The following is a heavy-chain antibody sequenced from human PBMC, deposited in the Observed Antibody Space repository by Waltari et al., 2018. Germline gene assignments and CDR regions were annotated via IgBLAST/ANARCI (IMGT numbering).Heavy chain of an antibody. CDR2: IYRFGSN. Sequence: QVQLQESGPGLVKPSETLSLIRPVSCGFISNYYWSWLRQPAGKGMEVIGRIYRFGSNVYMHCLQGRVPMVVDAAKNQFSLDLTSVTVAETAVYYCVRDAPHCSSTSCQGRHYYYYMDVWGKGTTVTISS. V-gene: IGHV4-4*07. CDR1: CGFISNYY. CDR3: VRDAPHCSSTSCQGRHYYYYMDV. J-gene: IGHJ6*03. D-gene: IGHD2-2*01.